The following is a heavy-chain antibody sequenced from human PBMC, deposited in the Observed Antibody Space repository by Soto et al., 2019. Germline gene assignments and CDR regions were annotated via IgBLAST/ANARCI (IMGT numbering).Heavy chain of an antibody. CDR1: GGSVSSGSYY. CDR3: ARMLGYYYGSGPPKEDDAFDI. Sequence: SETLSLTCTVSGGSVSSGSYYWSWIRQPPGKGLEWIGYIYYSGSTNYNPSLKSRVTISVDTSKNQFSLKLSSVTAADTAVYYCARMLGYYYGSGPPKEDDAFDIWGQGTMVTVSS. J-gene: IGHJ3*02. D-gene: IGHD3-10*01. V-gene: IGHV4-61*01. CDR2: IYYSGST.